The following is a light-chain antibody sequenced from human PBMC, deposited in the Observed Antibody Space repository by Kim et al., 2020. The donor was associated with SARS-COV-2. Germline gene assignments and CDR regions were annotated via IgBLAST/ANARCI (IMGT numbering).Light chain of an antibody. CDR3: QQYNDYPWT. V-gene: IGKV1-5*01. CDR2: DAS. J-gene: IGKJ1*01. Sequence: ASVGDRVTITCRASQSISSWLAWYQKKPGKAPKVLIYDASNLKSGVPSRFSGSGSGTEFTLTISSLQPDDFATYFCQQYNDYPWTFGQGTKVDIK. CDR1: QSISSW.